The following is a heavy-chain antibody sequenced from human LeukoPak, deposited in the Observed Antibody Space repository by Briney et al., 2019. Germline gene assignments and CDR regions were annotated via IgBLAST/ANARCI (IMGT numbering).Heavy chain of an antibody. Sequence: GGSLRLSCAASGFTLSSYSMNWVRQAPGKGLEWVSSISSSSSYIYYADSVKGRFTISRDNAKNSLYLQMNSLRAEDTAVYYCARDLDYDSSGFDYWGQGTLVTVSS. J-gene: IGHJ4*02. CDR2: ISSSSSYI. D-gene: IGHD3-22*01. CDR1: GFTLSSYS. V-gene: IGHV3-21*01. CDR3: ARDLDYDSSGFDY.